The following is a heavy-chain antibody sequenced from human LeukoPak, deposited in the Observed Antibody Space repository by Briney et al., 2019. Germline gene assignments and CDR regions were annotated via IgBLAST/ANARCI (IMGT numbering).Heavy chain of an antibody. Sequence: SETLSLTCTVSGGSISGHFWSWIRQPPGKELEWIGYVYYSGSTTYNPSLKSRVTISVDTSKNRFSLKLSSVTAADTAVYYCARLLGSSTAVDYWGQGTLVTVSS. CDR1: GGSISGHF. V-gene: IGHV4-59*08. CDR3: ARLLGSSTAVDY. CDR2: VYYSGST. D-gene: IGHD1-14*01. J-gene: IGHJ4*02.